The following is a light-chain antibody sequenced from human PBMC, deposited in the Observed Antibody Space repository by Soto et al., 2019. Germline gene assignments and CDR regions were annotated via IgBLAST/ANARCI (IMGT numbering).Light chain of an antibody. J-gene: IGKJ3*01. CDR2: KAS. CDR1: QSISSW. V-gene: IGKV1-5*03. CDR3: QQYYSYSIT. Sequence: DIKMTQSPSTMSASVGDRVTITCRASQSISSWLAWYQQKPGKAPKRLIYKASSLESGVPSRFSGSGSWTEFTLTISSLQPDDFATYYCQQYYSYSITFGPGTKVDIK.